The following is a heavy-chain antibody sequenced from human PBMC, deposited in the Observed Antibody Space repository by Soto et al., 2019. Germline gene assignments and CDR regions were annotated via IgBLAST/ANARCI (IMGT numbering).Heavy chain of an antibody. J-gene: IGHJ4*02. CDR1: GLTFSNYW. Sequence: EVQLEESGGTLVQPGGSLRLSCAASGLTFSNYWMSWVRQAPGKGLEWVANIKQDGREKYYVDSVRGRCTISRDNAKNSLYLQMSSLRAEDTAVYYCTKVVGLAGQDWGQGTRVTVSS. V-gene: IGHV3-7*01. CDR3: TKVVGLAGQD. D-gene: IGHD6-19*01. CDR2: IKQDGREK.